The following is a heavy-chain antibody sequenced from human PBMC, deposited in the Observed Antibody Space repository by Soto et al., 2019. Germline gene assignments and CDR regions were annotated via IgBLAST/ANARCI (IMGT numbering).Heavy chain of an antibody. J-gene: IGHJ6*02. CDR2: INPSGGST. Sequence: ASVKVSCKASGYTFTSYYMHWVRQAPGQGLEWMGTINPSGGSTSYAQKFQGRVTMARDTSTSTVYMELSSLRSEDTAVYYCARARDYYDSSGRADYYYGMDVWGQGTTVTVSS. D-gene: IGHD3-22*01. V-gene: IGHV1-46*01. CDR3: ARARDYYDSSGRADYYYGMDV. CDR1: GYTFTSYY.